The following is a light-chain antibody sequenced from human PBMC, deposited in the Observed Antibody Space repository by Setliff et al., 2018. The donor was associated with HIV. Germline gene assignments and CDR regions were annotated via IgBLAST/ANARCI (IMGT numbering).Light chain of an antibody. CDR2: QDN. CDR3: QAWDSSAYV. V-gene: IGLV3-1*01. Sequence: SYELIQPPSVSVSPGQTASITCSGDKLGDKYACWYQQKPGQSPVLVIYQDNKRPSGIPERFSGSNSGNTATLTISGTQAMDEADYYCQAWDSSAYVFGTGTKVTVL. J-gene: IGLJ1*01. CDR1: KLGDKY.